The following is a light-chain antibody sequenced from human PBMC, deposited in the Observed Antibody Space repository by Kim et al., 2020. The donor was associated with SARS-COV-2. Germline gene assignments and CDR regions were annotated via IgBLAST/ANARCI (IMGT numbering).Light chain of an antibody. Sequence: SYELTQPPSVSVSPGQTASITCSGDKLGDKYACWYQQKPGQSPVLVIYQDSKRPSGIPERFSGSNSGNTATLTISGTQAMDEADYYCLAWDISTALFVGG. CDR3: LAWDISTAL. V-gene: IGLV3-1*01. CDR1: KLGDKY. J-gene: IGLJ3*02. CDR2: QDS.